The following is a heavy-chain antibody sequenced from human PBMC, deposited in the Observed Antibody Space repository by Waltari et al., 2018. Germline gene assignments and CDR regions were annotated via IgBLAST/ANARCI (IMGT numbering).Heavy chain of an antibody. V-gene: IGHV4-34*01. D-gene: IGHD6-13*01. CDR3: ARDSSSWYGNWFDP. CDR2: INHSGST. Sequence: QVHLQQSGAGLLKPSETLSLTCAVDGGSFSGYYCRWIRRPPGKGLEWIGAINHSGSTNYNPSLKSRVTISVDTSKNQFSLKLSSVTAADTAVYYCARDSSSWYGNWFDPWGQGTLVTVSS. CDR1: GGSFSGYY. J-gene: IGHJ5*02.